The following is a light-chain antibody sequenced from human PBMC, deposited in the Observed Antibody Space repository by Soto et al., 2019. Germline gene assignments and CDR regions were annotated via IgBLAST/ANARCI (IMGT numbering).Light chain of an antibody. CDR2: EVS. J-gene: IGLJ1*01. Sequence: QSALTQPASVSGSPGQSITISCTGTSSDGGGYNYVSWYQQHPGKAPKLMIYEVSNRPSGVSNRFSGSKSGNTASLTISGLQAEDEADYYCSSYTSSSTLDVFGTGTKSPS. CDR3: SSYTSSSTLDV. V-gene: IGLV2-14*01. CDR1: SSDGGGYNY.